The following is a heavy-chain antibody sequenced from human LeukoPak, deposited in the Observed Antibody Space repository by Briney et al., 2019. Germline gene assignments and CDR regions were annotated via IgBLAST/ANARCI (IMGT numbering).Heavy chain of an antibody. D-gene: IGHD2-15*01. Sequence: GGSLRLSCAASGFTFSNYWMHWVRQVPGKGPVWVSRIQSDGSTARYADSVQGRFTISRDNAKNTLYLQVNSLYCTRDQSTISTATYALDVWGQGTAVIVAS. J-gene: IGHJ6*02. CDR3: TATYALDV. V-gene: IGHV3-74*01. CDR2: IQSDGSTA. CDR1: GFTFSNYW.